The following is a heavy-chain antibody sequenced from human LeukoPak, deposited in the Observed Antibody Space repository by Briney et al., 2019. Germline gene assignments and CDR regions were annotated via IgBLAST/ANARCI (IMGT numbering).Heavy chain of an antibody. J-gene: IGHJ5*01. CDR3: AKDAVRGSGRINWFDS. CDR2: LSGSGGST. D-gene: IGHD3-10*01. V-gene: IGHV3-23*01. CDR1: GFTFSNYA. Sequence: GGSLRLSCAVSGFTFSNYAMTWVRQAPGKGLEWVSGLSGSGGSTYYADSVKGRFTISRDNSKNTLYLQMNSLRGEDTAAYYCAKDAVRGSGRINWFDSWGQGTLVTVSS.